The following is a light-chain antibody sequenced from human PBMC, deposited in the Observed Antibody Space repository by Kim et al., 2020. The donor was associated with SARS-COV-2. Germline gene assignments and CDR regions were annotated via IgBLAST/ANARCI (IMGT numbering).Light chain of an antibody. CDR3: QSYDSSLSGSV. J-gene: IGLJ2*01. CDR1: SSNIGTGYD. CDR2: ANT. V-gene: IGLV1-40*01. Sequence: QSVLTQPPSVSGAPGQRVTISCTGSSSNIGTGYDVHWYQQLPGTAPKLLIYANTNRPSGVPDRFSASKSGTSASLAITGLQAEDEADYYCQSYDSSLSGSVFGGGTQRPS.